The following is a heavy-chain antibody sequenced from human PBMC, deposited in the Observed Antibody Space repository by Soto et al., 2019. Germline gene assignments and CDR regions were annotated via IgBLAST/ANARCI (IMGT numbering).Heavy chain of an antibody. CDR3: ARGGVAAAGTPYYYGMDV. D-gene: IGHD6-13*01. J-gene: IGHJ6*02. V-gene: IGHV1-18*01. CDR2: ISAYNGNT. CDR1: GYSFTSYG. Sequence: GASVKVSCKASGYSFTSYGISWVRQAPGQGLEWMGWISAYNGNTNYAQKVQGRVTMTTDTSTSTAYMELRSLRSDDTAVYYCARGGVAAAGTPYYYGMDVWGQGTTVTVSS.